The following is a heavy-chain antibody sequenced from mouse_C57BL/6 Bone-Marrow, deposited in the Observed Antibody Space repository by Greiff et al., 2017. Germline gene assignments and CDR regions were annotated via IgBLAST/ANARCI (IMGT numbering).Heavy chain of an antibody. CDR2: IYPGSGST. CDR3: ARGHDGCEGAPFDY. J-gene: IGHJ2*01. Sequence: VQLQQPGAELVKPGASVKMSCKASGYTFTSYWITWVKQRPGQGLEWIGDIYPGSGSTNYNEKFKSKATLTVDTSSSTAYMQLSSLTSEDSAVYYSARGHDGCEGAPFDYWGQGTTLTVSS. V-gene: IGHV1-55*01. D-gene: IGHD2-3*01. CDR1: GYTFTSYW.